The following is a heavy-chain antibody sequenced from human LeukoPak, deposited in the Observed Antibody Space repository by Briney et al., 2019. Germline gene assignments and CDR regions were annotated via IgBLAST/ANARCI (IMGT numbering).Heavy chain of an antibody. Sequence: SETLSLTCTVSGGSISNGSYYWSWIRQHPGKGLEWIGYIYYSGSTNYNPSLKSRVTISVDTSKNQFSLKLSSMTAADTAVYYCARTGRRGDFWSGYYLTYFDYWGQGTLVTVSS. CDR3: ARTGRRGDFWSGYYLTYFDY. D-gene: IGHD3-3*01. V-gene: IGHV4-61*01. CDR1: GGSISNGSYY. J-gene: IGHJ4*02. CDR2: IYYSGST.